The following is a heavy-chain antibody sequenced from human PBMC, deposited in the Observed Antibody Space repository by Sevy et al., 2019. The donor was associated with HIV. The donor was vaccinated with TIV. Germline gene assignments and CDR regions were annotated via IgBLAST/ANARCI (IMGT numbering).Heavy chain of an antibody. D-gene: IGHD3-10*01. CDR3: ARDREAGTRWYYFDY. CDR2: IIPIFGTA. V-gene: IGHV1-69*13. J-gene: IGHJ4*02. CDR1: GGTFSSYA. Sequence: ASVKVSCKASGGTFSSYAISWVRQAPGQGLEWMGGIIPIFGTANYAQKFRGRVTITADESTSTAYMELSSLRSEDTAVYYCARDREAGTRWYYFDYWGQGTLVTVSS.